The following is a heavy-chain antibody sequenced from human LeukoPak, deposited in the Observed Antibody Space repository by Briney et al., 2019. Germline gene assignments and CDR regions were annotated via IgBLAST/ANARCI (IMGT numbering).Heavy chain of an antibody. D-gene: IGHD3-16*01. V-gene: IGHV3-7*04. CDR3: ARVLWVQNYCYGMDV. CDR1: GFTFSSNW. CDR2: IKQDGEK. Sequence: GGSLRLSCAVSGFTFSSNWMSWVRQAPGKGLEWVANIKQDGEKYYVDSVKGRFTISRDSARNSLYLQMNSLRAEDTAVYYCARVLWVQNYCYGMDVWGQGTTVTVSS. J-gene: IGHJ6*02.